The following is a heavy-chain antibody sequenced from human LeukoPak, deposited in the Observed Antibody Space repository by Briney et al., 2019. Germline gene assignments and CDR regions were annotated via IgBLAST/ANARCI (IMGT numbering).Heavy chain of an antibody. Sequence: GGSLRLSCAASGFTFSSYGMHWVRQAPGKGLEWVAVIWYDGSNKYYADSVKGRFTISRDNSKNTLYLQMNSPRVEDTAVYYCAQVRPPSGSGWYGGDDYWGQGTLVTVSS. J-gene: IGHJ4*02. V-gene: IGHV3-33*03. CDR2: IWYDGSNK. CDR3: AQVRPPSGSGWYGGDDY. CDR1: GFTFSSYG. D-gene: IGHD6-19*01.